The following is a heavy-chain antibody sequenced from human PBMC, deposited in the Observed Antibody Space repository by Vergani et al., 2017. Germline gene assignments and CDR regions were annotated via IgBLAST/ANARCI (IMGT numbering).Heavy chain of an antibody. CDR1: GFTFSSYA. CDR2: IYYSGST. J-gene: IGHJ6*03. D-gene: IGHD3/OR15-3a*01. CDR3: ARGFGRLPMDV. V-gene: IGHV4-30-4*08. Sequence: VQLLESGGGLVQPGGSLRLSCAASGFTFSSYAMSWVRQAPGKGLEWIGYIYYSGSTYYNPSLKSRVTISVDTSKNQFSLKLSSVTAADTAVYYCARGFGRLPMDVWGKGTTVTVSS.